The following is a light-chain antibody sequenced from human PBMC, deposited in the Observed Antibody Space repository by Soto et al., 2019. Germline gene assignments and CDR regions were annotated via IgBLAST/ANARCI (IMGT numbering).Light chain of an antibody. CDR1: QSLSSSY. CDR3: QQYGSSPRT. J-gene: IGKJ1*01. Sequence: EIVLTQSPGTLSLSPGERATLSCRASQSLSSSYLAWYQQKPGQAPRLLLYDASSRATGIPDRFSGSGSGTDFTLTISRLEPEDFAVYYCQQYGSSPRTFGQGTKVEIK. CDR2: DAS. V-gene: IGKV3-20*01.